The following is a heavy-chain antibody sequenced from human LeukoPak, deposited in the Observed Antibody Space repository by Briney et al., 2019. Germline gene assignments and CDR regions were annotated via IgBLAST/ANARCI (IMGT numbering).Heavy chain of an antibody. CDR1: GFTFSSYE. CDR2: ISSSGSTI. Sequence: GGSLRLSRAASGFTFSSYEMNWVRQAPGKGLEWVSYISSSGSTIYYADSVRGRFTISRDNAKNSLYLQMNSLRAEDTAVYYCARAQELLWFGELRALDYWGQGTLVTVSS. V-gene: IGHV3-48*03. D-gene: IGHD3-10*01. CDR3: ARAQELLWFGELRALDY. J-gene: IGHJ4*02.